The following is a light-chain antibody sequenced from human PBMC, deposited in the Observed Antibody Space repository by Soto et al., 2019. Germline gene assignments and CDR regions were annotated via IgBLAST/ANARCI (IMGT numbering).Light chain of an antibody. CDR2: GNS. Sequence: QSALTQPPSVSGAPGQRVTISCTGSSPNIGAGYDVHWYQQLPGTAPKLLIYGNSNRPSGVPDRFSGSKSATSASLAITGLQAEDEADYYCQSYDSSLSGWVFGTGTKVTVL. CDR3: QSYDSSLSGWV. CDR1: SPNIGAGYD. J-gene: IGLJ1*01. V-gene: IGLV1-40*01.